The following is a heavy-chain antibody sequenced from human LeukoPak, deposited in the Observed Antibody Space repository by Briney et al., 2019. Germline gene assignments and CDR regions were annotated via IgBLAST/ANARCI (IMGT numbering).Heavy chain of an antibody. V-gene: IGHV3-33*01. J-gene: IGHJ4*02. D-gene: IGHD2-15*01. CDR1: RFTFTDYG. CDR2: IWYDGSGK. CDR3: ARDWCGGGSCYYFDH. Sequence: GGPLRLSCAASRFTFTDYGMHWVRQPPGKGLEWVALIWYDGSGKYYADSVKGRFTISRDNSKNTLYLQMNSLRAEDTAVYYCARDWCGGGSCYYFDHWGQGTLVTVSS.